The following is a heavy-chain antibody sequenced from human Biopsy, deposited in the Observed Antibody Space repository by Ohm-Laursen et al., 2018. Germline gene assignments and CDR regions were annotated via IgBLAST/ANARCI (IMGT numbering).Heavy chain of an antibody. CDR1: GITVNDHY. CDR2: LHDRGVT. Sequence: SLRLSCTASGITVNDHYMSWVRQAPGKGLEWVSSLHDRGVTYYAGSVKGRFTISGDKSKNTLYLQMNGLRAEDTAVYFCQGGHLPPGQFYGVDAWGQGTTVTVSS. CDR3: QGGHLPPGQFYGVDA. J-gene: IGHJ6*02. V-gene: IGHV3-53*01. D-gene: IGHD3-16*01.